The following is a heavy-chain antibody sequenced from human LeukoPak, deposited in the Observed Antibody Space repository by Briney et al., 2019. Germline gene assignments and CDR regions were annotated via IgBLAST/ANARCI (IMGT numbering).Heavy chain of an antibody. V-gene: IGHV4-39*07. J-gene: IGHJ3*02. Sequence: PSETLSLTCTVSGGSISSSSYYWGWIRQPPGKGLEWIGSIYYSGSTYYNPSLKSRVTISVDTSKNQFSLKLSSVTAADTAVYYCARDRAAAARAMYAFDIWGQGTMVTVSS. CDR3: ARDRAAAARAMYAFDI. D-gene: IGHD6-13*01. CDR2: IYYSGST. CDR1: GGSISSSSYY.